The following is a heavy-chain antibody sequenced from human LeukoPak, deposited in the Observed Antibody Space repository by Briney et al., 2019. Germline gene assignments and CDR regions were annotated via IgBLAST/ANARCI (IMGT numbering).Heavy chain of an antibody. CDR2: LYPSGSS. J-gene: IGHJ4*02. CDR3: ARDLSGSLYFDY. V-gene: IGHV4-4*07. D-gene: IGHD3-10*01. Sequence: SETLSLTCTVSGASISPYYWNWIRQPAGKGLEWIGRLYPSGSSDQNPSLKSRVSISVGTSSNQFSLRVTSVTAADTATYYCARDLSGSLYFDYWGQGILGTVSA. CDR1: GASISPYY.